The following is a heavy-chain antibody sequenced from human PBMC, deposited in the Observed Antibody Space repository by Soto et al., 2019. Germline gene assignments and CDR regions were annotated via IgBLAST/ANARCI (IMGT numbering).Heavy chain of an antibody. CDR3: ARRLIVATIDY. V-gene: IGHV4-39*01. J-gene: IGHJ4*02. Sequence: PSETLSLTCTVSGGSISSGSYYWAWIRQPPGEGLEWIGSISFSGTTFYNPSLKTRVTISRDTSKNQLSLKLNSVTAADTAVYYCARRLIVATIDYWGQGTLVTVSS. D-gene: IGHD5-12*01. CDR2: ISFSGTT. CDR1: GGSISSGSYY.